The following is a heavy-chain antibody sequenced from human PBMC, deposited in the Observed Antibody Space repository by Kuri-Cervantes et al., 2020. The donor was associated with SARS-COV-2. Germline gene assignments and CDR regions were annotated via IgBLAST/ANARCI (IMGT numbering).Heavy chain of an antibody. D-gene: IGHD5-18*01. CDR1: GFTFSSYA. J-gene: IGHJ4*02. CDR3: VIVDTAMVGFGDY. Sequence: GGSLRLSCAASGFTFSSYAMHWVRQAPGKGLEWVAVISYDGSNKYYADSVKGRFTIPRDNSKNTLYLQMNSLRAEDTAVYYCVIVDTAMVGFGDYWGQGTLVTVSS. V-gene: IGHV3-30-3*01. CDR2: ISYDGSNK.